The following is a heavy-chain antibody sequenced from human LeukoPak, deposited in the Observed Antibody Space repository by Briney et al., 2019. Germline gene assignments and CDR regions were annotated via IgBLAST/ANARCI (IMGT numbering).Heavy chain of an antibody. CDR3: ARVGEFLQNYFDI. J-gene: IGHJ3*02. V-gene: IGHV1-8*01. CDR2: MNPSSGNT. Sequence: GASVKVSCKASGYTFTSYDINWVRQATGQGLEWMGWMNPSSGNTGYAQKFQGRVTMTTDTSTSTAYMELRSLRSDDTAVYYCARVGEFLQNYFDIWGQGTMVTVSS. D-gene: IGHD5-24*01. CDR1: GYTFTSYD.